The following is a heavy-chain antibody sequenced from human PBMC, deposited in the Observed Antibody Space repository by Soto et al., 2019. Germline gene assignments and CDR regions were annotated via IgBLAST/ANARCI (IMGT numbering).Heavy chain of an antibody. CDR1: GFNFRTYA. V-gene: IGHV3-30*04. Sequence: QVQLVESGGGVVQAGRSLRLSCAASGFNFRTYAMHWVRQAPGKGLEWVAVISYDGSLEYYGDSVKGRFTISRDNSKNTLYLQVSSLRGEDTAVYYCARAAYACSWNWFDPWGQGTQVTVSS. CDR2: ISYDGSLE. D-gene: IGHD6-13*01. J-gene: IGHJ5*02. CDR3: ARAAYACSWNWFDP.